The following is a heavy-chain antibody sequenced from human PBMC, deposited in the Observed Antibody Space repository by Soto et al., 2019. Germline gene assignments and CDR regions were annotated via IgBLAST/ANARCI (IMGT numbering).Heavy chain of an antibody. J-gene: IGHJ4*02. Sequence: GGSLRLSCAVSGFIFSRYSMNWVRHAPGKGLEWASSIGTSGSYIYDTDSVKGRFTISRDNTKDSLYLQMNSLRAEDTAIYYCARRSALIGRDYWGQVSPVSVCS. CDR1: GFIFSRYS. CDR2: IGTSGSYI. CDR3: ARRSALIGRDY. D-gene: IGHD3-22*01. V-gene: IGHV3-21*01.